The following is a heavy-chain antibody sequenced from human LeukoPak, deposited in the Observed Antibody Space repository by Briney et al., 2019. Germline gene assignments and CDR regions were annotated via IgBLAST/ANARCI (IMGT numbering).Heavy chain of an antibody. CDR3: VSPRGFSYGYFDY. CDR1: GGSISSSSAY. V-gene: IGHV4-39*01. D-gene: IGHD5-18*01. J-gene: IGHJ4*02. CDR2: IYYSKNT. Sequence: SETLSLTCTVSGGSISSSSAYWGWIRQPPGKGLEWIGSIYYSKNTYYNPSLKSRVTISADTPKNQFSLTLGSVSATDTAVYYCVSPRGFSYGYFDYWGQGTLATVSS.